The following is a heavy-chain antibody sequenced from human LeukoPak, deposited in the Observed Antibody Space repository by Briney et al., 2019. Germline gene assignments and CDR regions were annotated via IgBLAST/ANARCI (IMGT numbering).Heavy chain of an antibody. CDR2: IYHSGST. V-gene: IGHV4-4*02. D-gene: IGHD2-2*01. CDR3: ARGGTHCSSTSCYAFDY. Sequence: SETLSLTGAVSGGSISSSNWWSWVRQPPGKGLEWIGEIYHSGSTNYNPSLKSRVTISVDKSKNQFSLKLSSVTAADTAVYYCARGGTHCSSTSCYAFDYWGQGTLVTVSS. J-gene: IGHJ4*02. CDR1: GGSISSSNW.